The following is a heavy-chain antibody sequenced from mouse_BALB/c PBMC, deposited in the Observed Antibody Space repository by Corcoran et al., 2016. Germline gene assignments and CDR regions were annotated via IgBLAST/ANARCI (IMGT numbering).Heavy chain of an antibody. Sequence: DVQLQESGPGLVKPSQSLSLTCSVTGYCITSGYYWNWIRQFPGNKLEWMGYISYDGSNNYNPSLKNRISITRDTSKNQFFLKLNSVTTEDTATYYCARNPHYYGSSPYYFDYWGQGTTLTVSS. V-gene: IGHV3-6*02. J-gene: IGHJ2*01. D-gene: IGHD1-1*01. CDR1: GYCITSGYY. CDR2: ISYDGSN. CDR3: ARNPHYYGSSPYYFDY.